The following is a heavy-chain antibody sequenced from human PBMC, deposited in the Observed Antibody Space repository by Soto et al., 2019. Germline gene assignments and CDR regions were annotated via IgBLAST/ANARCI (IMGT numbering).Heavy chain of an antibody. CDR2: IIPIFGTA. V-gene: IGHV1-69*13. CDR1: GGTFSSYA. J-gene: IGHJ4*02. D-gene: IGHD4-4*01. Sequence: ASVKVSCRASGGTFSSYAISWVRKAHGQGLEWMGGIIPIFGTANYAQKFQGRVTITADESTSTAYMELSSLRSEDTAVYYCAREPITSVGGGDYSNERGVAPYYFDYWGQGTLVTVSS. CDR3: AREPITSVGGGDYSNERGVAPYYFDY.